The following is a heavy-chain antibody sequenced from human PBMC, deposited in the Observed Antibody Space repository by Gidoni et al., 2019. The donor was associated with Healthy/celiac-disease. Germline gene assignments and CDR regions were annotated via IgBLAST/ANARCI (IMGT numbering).Heavy chain of an antibody. Sequence: QVQLQQWRAVLFKPSETLSITCAVYGGSFSGYYWSWSRQPPGKGLEWIGEINHSGSTNYNPSLKNRVTISVGTSKNQFSQKLSSVTAADTAVYYCARGTPSLLWFGPNGFDPWGQGTLVTVSS. D-gene: IGHD3-10*01. J-gene: IGHJ5*02. CDR3: ARGTPSLLWFGPNGFDP. V-gene: IGHV4-34*01. CDR1: GGSFSGYY. CDR2: INHSGST.